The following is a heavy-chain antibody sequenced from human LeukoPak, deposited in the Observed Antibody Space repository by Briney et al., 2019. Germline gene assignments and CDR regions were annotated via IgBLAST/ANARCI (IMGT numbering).Heavy chain of an antibody. CDR2: IKSKTDGGTT. D-gene: IGHD2-8*01. Sequence: GGSLRLSCAASGFTFSNAWMSWVRQAPGKGLEWVGRIKSKTDGGTTDYAAPVKGRFTISRDDSKNTLYLQMNSLKTEDTSEYYCTTASMEGYCTNGVCYGDFDYWGQGTLVTVSS. CDR3: TTASMEGYCTNGVCYGDFDY. CDR1: GFTFSNAW. J-gene: IGHJ4*02. V-gene: IGHV3-15*01.